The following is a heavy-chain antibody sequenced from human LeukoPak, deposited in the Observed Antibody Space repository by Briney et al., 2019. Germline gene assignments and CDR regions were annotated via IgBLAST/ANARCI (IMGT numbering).Heavy chain of an antibody. Sequence: SETLSLTCTVPGGSISSYYWSWIRQPPGKGLEWIGYIYYSGSTNYNPSLKSRVTISVDTSKNQFSLKLSSVTAADTAVCYCARHGWYYDSSGYYALDFDYWGQGTLVTVSS. CDR3: ARHGWYYDSSGYYALDFDY. D-gene: IGHD3-22*01. J-gene: IGHJ4*02. CDR1: GGSISSYY. CDR2: IYYSGST. V-gene: IGHV4-59*08.